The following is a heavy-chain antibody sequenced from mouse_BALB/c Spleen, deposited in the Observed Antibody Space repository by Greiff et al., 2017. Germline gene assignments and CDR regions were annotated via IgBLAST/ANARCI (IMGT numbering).Heavy chain of an antibody. J-gene: IGHJ3*01. CDR1: GFTFSSFG. Sequence: EVKLMESGGDLVKPGGSLKLSCAASGFTFSSFGMHWVRQAPEKGLEWVAYISSGSSTIYYADTVKGRFTISRDNPKNTLFLQMTSLRSEDTAMYYCARRDYYGSSYVFAYWGQGTLVTVSA. D-gene: IGHD1-1*01. V-gene: IGHV5-17*02. CDR3: ARRDYYGSSYVFAY. CDR2: ISSGSSTI.